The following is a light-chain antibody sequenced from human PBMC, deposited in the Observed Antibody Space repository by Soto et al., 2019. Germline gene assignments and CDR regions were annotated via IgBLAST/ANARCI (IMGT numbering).Light chain of an antibody. J-gene: IGKJ5*01. CDR2: GVS. Sequence: PGERATLSCTASQSISGSYLAWYQQKPGQAPRVVIYGVSRRATGIPARFSGSGSGTEFTLTINSLQSEDFAIYYCQQYNHWPITFGQGTRLEIK. CDR1: QSISGSY. CDR3: QQYNHWPIT. V-gene: IGKV3D-15*01.